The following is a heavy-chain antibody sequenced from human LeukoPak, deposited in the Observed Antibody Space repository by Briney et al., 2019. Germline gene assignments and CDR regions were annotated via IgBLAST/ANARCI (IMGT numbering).Heavy chain of an antibody. Sequence: SETLSLTWTVSGGSISSSSYYWGWIRQPPGKGLDWIGSIYYSGSTYYNPSLKSRVTISVATSKNQFSLKLSSVTAADTAVYYCVRVRGRWPGPYYFDYWGQGLLVTVSS. CDR1: GGSISSSSYY. D-gene: IGHD5-24*01. J-gene: IGHJ4*02. V-gene: IGHV4-39*07. CDR3: VRVRGRWPGPYYFDY. CDR2: IYYSGST.